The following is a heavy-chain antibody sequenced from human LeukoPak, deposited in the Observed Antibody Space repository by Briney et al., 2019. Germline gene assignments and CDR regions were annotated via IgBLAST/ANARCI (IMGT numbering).Heavy chain of an antibody. D-gene: IGHD3-10*02. Sequence: SETLSLTCTGSGGSIRSDSYYWGWIRQPPGKGLEWIGNIYYSGSTYYYPSLQSRVTISVDTSKNQFSLKLSSVTAADTAVYYSPRMSLKSDDYVGAFDIWGQGTMVTVSS. V-gene: IGHV4-39*01. CDR3: PRMSLKSDDYVGAFDI. CDR2: IYYSGST. J-gene: IGHJ3*02. CDR1: GGSIRSDSYY.